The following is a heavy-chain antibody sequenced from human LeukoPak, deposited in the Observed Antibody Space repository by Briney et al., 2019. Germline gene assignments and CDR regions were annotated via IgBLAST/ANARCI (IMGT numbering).Heavy chain of an antibody. CDR1: AFSFSSYG. CDR2: IWYDGSNK. D-gene: IGHD5-18*01. V-gene: IGHV3-33*08. Sequence: GGSLRLSCAASAFSFSSYGIHWVRQAPGKGLEWVAVIWYDGSNKYYADSVKGRFTISRDNSKNTLYLQMNSLRAEDTAVYYCATGYGGDAFDIWGQGTMVTVSS. J-gene: IGHJ3*02. CDR3: ATGYGGDAFDI.